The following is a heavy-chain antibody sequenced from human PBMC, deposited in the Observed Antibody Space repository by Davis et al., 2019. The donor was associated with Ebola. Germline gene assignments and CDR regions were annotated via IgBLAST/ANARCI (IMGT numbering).Heavy chain of an antibody. J-gene: IGHJ4*02. CDR2: INPHNGNT. CDR1: GYTFTSYG. D-gene: IGHD3-10*01. Sequence: ASVKVSCKASGYTFTSYGITWVRQAPGQGLEWMGWINPHNGNTNYAQNVQGRVTMTTDTSTSTAYMEVGILRSDDTAVYYCASGALLSAQDYWGQGTLVTVSS. CDR3: ASGALLSAQDY. V-gene: IGHV1-18*04.